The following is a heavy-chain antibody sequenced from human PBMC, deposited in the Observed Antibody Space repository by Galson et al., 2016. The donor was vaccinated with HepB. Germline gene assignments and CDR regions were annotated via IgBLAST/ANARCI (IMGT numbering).Heavy chain of an antibody. CDR3: AREQTSTFEIDY. CDR2: IKNDGTST. CDR1: GFTFSNYW. V-gene: IGHV3-74*01. Sequence: SLRLSYAASGFTFSNYWMHWVRQSPGKGLVWLARIKNDGTSTIYADVVKGRFSISRDNTNNTLHLQMNSLRVDDTAVYFCAREQTSTFEIDYWGQGNLVTVSS. J-gene: IGHJ4*02. D-gene: IGHD3-9*01.